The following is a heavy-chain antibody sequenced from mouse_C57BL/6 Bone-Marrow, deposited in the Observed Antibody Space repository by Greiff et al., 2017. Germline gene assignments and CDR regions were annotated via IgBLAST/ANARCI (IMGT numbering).Heavy chain of an antibody. CDR3: ARGDYPFDY. D-gene: IGHD2-4*01. V-gene: IGHV1-4*01. J-gene: IGHJ2*01. Sequence: VKVVESGAELARPGASVKMSCKASGYTFTSYTMHWVKQRPGQGLEWIGYINPSSGYTKYNQKFKDKATLTADKSSSTAYMQLSSLTSEDSAVYYCARGDYPFDYWGQGTTLTVSS. CDR2: INPSSGYT. CDR1: GYTFTSYT.